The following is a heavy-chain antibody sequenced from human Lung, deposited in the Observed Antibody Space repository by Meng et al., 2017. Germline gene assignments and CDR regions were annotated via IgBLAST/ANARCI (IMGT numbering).Heavy chain of an antibody. J-gene: IGHJ4*02. V-gene: IGHV3-74*02. CDR1: GFTFSTHW. Sequence: QLVVSGGALVQPGGSLRLSCAASGFTFSTHWMHWVRQAPGKGLEWVSRITGDGSSTIYADSVQGRFTMSRDNAKNTLSLQMNSLRAEDTAVYYCARGGVTTDDWGQGTLVTASS. D-gene: IGHD4-17*01. CDR3: ARGGVTTDD. CDR2: ITGDGSST.